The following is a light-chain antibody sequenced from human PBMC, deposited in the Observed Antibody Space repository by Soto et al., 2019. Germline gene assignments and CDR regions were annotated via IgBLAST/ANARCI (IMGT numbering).Light chain of an antibody. V-gene: IGLV1-44*01. CDR2: NNN. Sequence: QPPSATGTPGQRGTISGSGSGFNIGSNFVSWYQQLPRAAPKLLMYNNNQRPSGVPDRFSGSKSGTSASLAVSGLQSEDEADYYCAAWDNSLNGVVFGGGTKVTVL. CDR1: GFNIGSNF. CDR3: AAWDNSLNGVV. J-gene: IGLJ2*01.